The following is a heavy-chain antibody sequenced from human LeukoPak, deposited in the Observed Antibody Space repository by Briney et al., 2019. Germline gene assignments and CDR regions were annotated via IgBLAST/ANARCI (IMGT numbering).Heavy chain of an antibody. D-gene: IGHD6-13*01. V-gene: IGHV3-30*02. Sequence: PGGSLRLSCVASGFTLSRYGMHWVRQAPGKGLERVAFIRYDGSNKYYADSVKGRFTFSRDNSKNTLYLQMNSLRAEDTAVYYCAKVSSSWDNDAFDIWGQGTMVTVSS. J-gene: IGHJ3*02. CDR1: GFTLSRYG. CDR3: AKVSSSWDNDAFDI. CDR2: IRYDGSNK.